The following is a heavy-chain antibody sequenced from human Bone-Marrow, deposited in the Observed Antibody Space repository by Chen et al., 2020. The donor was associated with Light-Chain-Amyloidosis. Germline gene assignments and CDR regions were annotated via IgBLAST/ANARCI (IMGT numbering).Heavy chain of an antibody. CDR1: GGSISNYY. D-gene: IGHD6-19*01. Sequence: QVQLQESDPGLVRPSETLSLTCTVSGGSISNYYWSWIRQPPGKGLEWIGYVHTSGTTNYKASLESRVTISADTSRNQFSLKMNLVTAADTAVYYCARGGWVHAFDIWGRGTTVIVSS. V-gene: IGHV4-59*01. CDR3: ARGGWVHAFDI. CDR2: VHTSGTT. J-gene: IGHJ3*02.